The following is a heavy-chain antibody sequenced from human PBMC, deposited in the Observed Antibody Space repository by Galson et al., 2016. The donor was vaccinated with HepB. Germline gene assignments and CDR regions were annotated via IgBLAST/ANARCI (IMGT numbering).Heavy chain of an antibody. CDR2: ISYDGDTK. D-gene: IGHD5-18*01. J-gene: IGHJ4*02. V-gene: IGHV3-30*03. Sequence: SLRLSCAASGFTFSTYGMHWVRQAPGKGLEWVAVISYDGDTKYHADSVKGRFTISRDNSKNTLYPQMHRLRFEDTAVYYCASDPRQWQRGYNYGFEYWGQGTLVSVSS. CDR1: GFTFSTYG. CDR3: ASDPRQWQRGYNYGFEY.